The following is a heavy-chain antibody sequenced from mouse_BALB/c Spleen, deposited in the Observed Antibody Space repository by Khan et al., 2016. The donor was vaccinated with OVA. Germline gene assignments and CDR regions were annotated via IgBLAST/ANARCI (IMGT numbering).Heavy chain of an antibody. CDR1: GYSFTGYF. J-gene: IGHJ2*01. D-gene: IGHD1-1*01. Sequence: VQLQQSGPELVKPGASVKISCKASGYSFTGYFMNWVMQSHGKSLEWIGRINPHIGETFYNQKFKAKATLTVDESSSTAHMELRSLASEDSAVYDCARIYGSDFDYWGQGNTLTVSS. CDR2: INPHIGET. CDR3: ARIYGSDFDY. V-gene: IGHV1-20*02.